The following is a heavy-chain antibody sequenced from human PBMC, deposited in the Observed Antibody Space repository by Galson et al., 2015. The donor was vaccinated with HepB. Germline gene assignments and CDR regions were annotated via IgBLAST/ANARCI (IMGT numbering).Heavy chain of an antibody. Sequence: SVKVSCKASGYTFTGYYMHWVRQAPGQGLGWMGWINPNSGGTNYAQKFQGRVTMTRDTSISTAYLELSRLRSDDTAVYYCARGSSSWYPGDYWGQGTLVTVSS. J-gene: IGHJ4*02. CDR1: GYTFTGYY. V-gene: IGHV1-2*02. CDR2: INPNSGGT. CDR3: ARGSSSWYPGDY. D-gene: IGHD6-13*01.